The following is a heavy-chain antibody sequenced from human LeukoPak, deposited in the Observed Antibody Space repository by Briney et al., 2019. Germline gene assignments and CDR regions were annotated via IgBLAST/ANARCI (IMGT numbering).Heavy chain of an antibody. CDR1: GYSISSGSY. Sequence: SETLSLTCTVSGYSISSGSYWGWIRQPPGRGLEWIGNICHNGKTFYNPSLKSRVTISVDTSKNQFSLKLSSVTAADTAVYYCARGDGYNRRSDYWAQGTLVTVSS. CDR2: ICHNGKT. D-gene: IGHD5-24*01. J-gene: IGHJ4*02. CDR3: ARGDGYNRRSDY. V-gene: IGHV4-38-2*02.